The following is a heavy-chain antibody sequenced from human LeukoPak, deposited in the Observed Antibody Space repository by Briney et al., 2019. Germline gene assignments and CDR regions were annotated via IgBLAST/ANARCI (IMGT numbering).Heavy chain of an antibody. D-gene: IGHD5-12*01. Sequence: SETLSLTCSVSGGSISSNNYYWGWIRQPPGKGLEWIGSIYYSGSTYYNPSLKSRVTISVDTPKNQFSLKLSSLTAADTAVYYCASGYNGLDFWGQGTLVTVSS. CDR1: GGSISSNNYY. CDR3: ASGYNGLDF. J-gene: IGHJ4*02. CDR2: IYYSGST. V-gene: IGHV4-39*01.